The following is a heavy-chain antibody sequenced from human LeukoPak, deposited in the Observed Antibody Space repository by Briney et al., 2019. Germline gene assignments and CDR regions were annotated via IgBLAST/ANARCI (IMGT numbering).Heavy chain of an antibody. V-gene: IGHV1-24*01. J-gene: IGHJ6*03. CDR1: GYTLTELS. Sequence: ASVKVSCKVSGYTLTELSMHWVRQAPGKGLEWMGGFDPEDGEIIYAQKFQGRVTMTEDTSTDTAYMELSSLRSEDTAVYHCASHKWNSFYYYYMDVWGKGTTVTVSS. D-gene: IGHD1-7*01. CDR2: FDPEDGEI. CDR3: ASHKWNSFYYYYMDV.